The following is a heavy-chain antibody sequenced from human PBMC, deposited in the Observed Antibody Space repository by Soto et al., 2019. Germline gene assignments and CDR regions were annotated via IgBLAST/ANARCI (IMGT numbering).Heavy chain of an antibody. Sequence: PSETLSLTCTVSGGSITSGGYYWSWIRQYPGKGLEWIGYIHHTGSTYYNPSLKSRVTISVDTSRNHFSLKLSSVTAADTALYYCAREAGSYTLVSPNFYGMDVCGQGTTVTVS. D-gene: IGHD2-2*02. CDR2: IHHTGST. CDR3: AREAGSYTLVSPNFYGMDV. CDR1: GGSITSGGYY. V-gene: IGHV4-31*03. J-gene: IGHJ6*02.